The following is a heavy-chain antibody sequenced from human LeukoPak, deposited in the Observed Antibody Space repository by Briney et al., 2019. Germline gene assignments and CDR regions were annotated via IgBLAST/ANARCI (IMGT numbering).Heavy chain of an antibody. Sequence: PSETLSLTRTVSGYSISSGYYWGWIRQPPGKGPEWIGNMYHSGTAHYNPSLKSRVTISIDTSKNQFSLRLSSVTAADTAVYYCARYYGSGSFDQWGQGTLVTVSS. J-gene: IGHJ4*02. V-gene: IGHV4-38-2*02. CDR3: ARYYGSGSFDQ. CDR2: MYHSGTA. D-gene: IGHD3-10*01. CDR1: GYSISSGYY.